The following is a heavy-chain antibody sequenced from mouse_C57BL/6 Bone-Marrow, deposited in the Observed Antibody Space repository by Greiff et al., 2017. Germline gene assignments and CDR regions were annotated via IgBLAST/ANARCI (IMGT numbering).Heavy chain of an antibody. J-gene: IGHJ4*01. CDR2: IDPNSGGT. V-gene: IGHV1-72*01. CDR3: ARRGCYYAMDY. CDR1: GYTFTSYW. Sequence: QVQLQQPGAELVKPGASVKLSCKASGYTFTSYWMHWVKQRPGRGLEWIGRIDPNSGGTKYNEKFKSKATLTVDKPSITAYMQLSSLTSEDSAVYYCARRGCYYAMDYWGQGTSVTVSS.